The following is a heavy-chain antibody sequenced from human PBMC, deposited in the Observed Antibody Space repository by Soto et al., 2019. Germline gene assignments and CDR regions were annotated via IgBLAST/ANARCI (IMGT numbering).Heavy chain of an antibody. CDR2: MNQDGSER. CDR1: GFTFSSYW. CDR3: ARDDAPTAPSIFDY. V-gene: IGHV3-7*01. Sequence: GGSLRLSCAASGFTFSSYWMSWFRQAPGKGLEWVANMNQDGSERYYVDSMEGRFTISRDNARNSLYLQMDSLRVEDTSVYYCARDDAPTAPSIFDYWGQGALVTVSS. J-gene: IGHJ4*02. D-gene: IGHD2-21*02.